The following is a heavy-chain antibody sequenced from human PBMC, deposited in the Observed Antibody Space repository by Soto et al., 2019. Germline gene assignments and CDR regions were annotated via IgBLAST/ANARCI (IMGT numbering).Heavy chain of an antibody. V-gene: IGHV4-59*01. CDR3: ARGATYYDFWSLDY. Sequence: PSETLSLTCTVSGGSISSYYWSWIRQPPGKGLEWIGYIYYSGSTNYNPSLKSRVTISVDTSKNQFSLKLSSVTAADTAVYYCARGATYYDFWSLDYWGQGTLVTVSS. CDR1: GGSISSYY. J-gene: IGHJ4*02. CDR2: IYYSGST. D-gene: IGHD3-3*01.